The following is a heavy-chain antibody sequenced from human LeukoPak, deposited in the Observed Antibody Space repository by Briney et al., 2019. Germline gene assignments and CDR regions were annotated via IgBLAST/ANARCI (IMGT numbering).Heavy chain of an antibody. Sequence: GGSLRLSCVASGFTFSSYGMHWVRQAPGKGLEWVAVIRDDGSNKYYADSVKGRFTISRDNSKNTLYLQVNSLRAEDTAVYYCATSYDILIGYFGSWGQGTLVTVSS. D-gene: IGHD3-9*01. V-gene: IGHV3-30*02. CDR1: GFTFSSYG. J-gene: IGHJ4*02. CDR3: ATSYDILIGYFGS. CDR2: IRDDGSNK.